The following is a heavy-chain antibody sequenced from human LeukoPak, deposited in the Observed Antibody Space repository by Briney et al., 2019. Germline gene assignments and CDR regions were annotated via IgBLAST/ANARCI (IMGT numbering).Heavy chain of an antibody. Sequence: SETLSLTCAVYGGSFSGYYWSWIRQPPGKGLEWIGRVYTNGGTNYNPSLKSRVTISIDTAKNQFSLRVRSVTAADTAIYYCAGGHSGSSAKILYYYYMDVWGKGTTVTVSS. CDR2: VYTNGGT. CDR1: GGSFSGYY. CDR3: AGGHSGSSAKILYYYYMDV. V-gene: IGHV4-59*10. D-gene: IGHD1-26*01. J-gene: IGHJ6*03.